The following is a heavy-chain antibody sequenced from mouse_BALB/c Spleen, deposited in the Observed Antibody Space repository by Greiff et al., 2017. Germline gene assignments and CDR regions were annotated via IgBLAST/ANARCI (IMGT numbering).Heavy chain of an antibody. CDR1: GYTFTDYA. D-gene: IGHD2-4*01. Sequence: QVQLQQSGAELVRPGVSVKISCKGSGYTFTDYAMHWVKPSHAKSLEWIGVISTYYGDASYNQKFKGKATMTVDKSSSTAYMELARLTSEDSAIYYCARGTMITTHYAMDYWGQGTSVTVAS. V-gene: IGHV1S137*01. CDR3: ARGTMITTHYAMDY. J-gene: IGHJ4*01. CDR2: ISTYYGDA.